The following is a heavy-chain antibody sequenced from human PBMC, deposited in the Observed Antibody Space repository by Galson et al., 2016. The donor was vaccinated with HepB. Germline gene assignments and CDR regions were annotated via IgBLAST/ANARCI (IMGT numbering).Heavy chain of an antibody. V-gene: IGHV3-23*01. CDR3: TKQEVRTEDY. CDR1: GFTFSKYA. Sequence: SLRLSCAASGFTFSKYALSWVRQAPGKGLEWISAIHLAGRAIYYSDSVRGRFTISRDESNNMLYPQMNNLRDDDTAVYYCTKQEVRTEDYWGQGTLVTVSS. D-gene: IGHD3-22*01. CDR2: IHLAGRAI. J-gene: IGHJ4*02.